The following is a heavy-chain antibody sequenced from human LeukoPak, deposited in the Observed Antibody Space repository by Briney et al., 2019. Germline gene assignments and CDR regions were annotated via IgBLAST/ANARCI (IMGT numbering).Heavy chain of an antibody. CDR3: ARVGGTEYGSGTNWFDP. Sequence: PGGSLRLSCAASGFTVSSNYMSWVRQAPGKGLEWVSVIYSGGSTYYSDSVKGRFTISRDNSKNTLYLQMNSLRAEDTAVYYCARVGGTEYGSGTNWFDPWGPGTLVTVSS. V-gene: IGHV3-53*01. CDR2: IYSGGST. CDR1: GFTVSSNY. J-gene: IGHJ5*02. D-gene: IGHD3-10*01.